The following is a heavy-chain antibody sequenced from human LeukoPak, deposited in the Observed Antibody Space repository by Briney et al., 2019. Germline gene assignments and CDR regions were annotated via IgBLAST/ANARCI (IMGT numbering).Heavy chain of an antibody. CDR3: ARRYNWNDRVADY. V-gene: IGHV4-39*07. Sequence: SETLSLTCTVSGGSISSSSYYWGWIRQPPGKGLEWIGSIYYSGSTYYNPSLKSRVTISVDTSKNQFSLKLSSVTAADTAVYYCARRYNWNDRVADYWGQGTLVTVSS. CDR1: GGSISSSSYY. D-gene: IGHD1-20*01. J-gene: IGHJ4*02. CDR2: IYYSGST.